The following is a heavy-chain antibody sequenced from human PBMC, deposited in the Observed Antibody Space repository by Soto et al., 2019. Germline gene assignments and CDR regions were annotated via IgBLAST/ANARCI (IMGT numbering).Heavy chain of an antibody. Sequence: SETLSLTCTVSGGSISGYYWSWIRQPPGKGLEWIGYIYYSGSTNYNPSLKSRVTISVDTSKNQFSLKLSSVTAADTAVYYCARVGDGYNIRFDYWGQGTLVTVSS. CDR2: IYYSGST. D-gene: IGHD5-12*01. J-gene: IGHJ4*02. V-gene: IGHV4-59*01. CDR1: GGSISGYY. CDR3: ARVGDGYNIRFDY.